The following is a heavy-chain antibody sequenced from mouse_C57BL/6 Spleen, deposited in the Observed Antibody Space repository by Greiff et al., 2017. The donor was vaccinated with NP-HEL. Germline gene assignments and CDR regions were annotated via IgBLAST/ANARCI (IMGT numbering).Heavy chain of an antibody. D-gene: IGHD2-4*01. CDR3: ARRNIYYDHAMDY. J-gene: IGHJ4*01. V-gene: IGHV1-47*01. Sequence: VKLMESGAELVKPGASVKMSCKASGYTFTTYPIEWMKQNHGKSLEWIGNFHPYNDDTKYNEKFKGKATLTVEKSSSTVYLELSRLTSDDSAVYYCARRNIYYDHAMDYWGQGTSVTVSS. CDR1: GYTFTTYP. CDR2: FHPYNDDT.